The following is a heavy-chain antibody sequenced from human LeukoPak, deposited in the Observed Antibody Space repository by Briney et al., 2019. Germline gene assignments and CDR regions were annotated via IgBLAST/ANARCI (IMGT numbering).Heavy chain of an antibody. J-gene: IGHJ4*02. D-gene: IGHD3-10*01. CDR1: GYIFTGYY. CDR3: ASGHYYGSGSYDY. V-gene: IGHV1-2*06. Sequence: ASVKVSCKASGYIFTGYYMHWVRQAPGQGLEWMGRINPNSGGTNYAQKFQGRVTMTRDTSISTAYMELSRLRSDDTAVYYCASGHYYGSGSYDYWGQGTLVTVSS. CDR2: INPNSGGT.